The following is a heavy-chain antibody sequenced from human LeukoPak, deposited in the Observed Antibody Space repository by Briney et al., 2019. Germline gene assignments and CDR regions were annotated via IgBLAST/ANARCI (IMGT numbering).Heavy chain of an antibody. V-gene: IGHV4-59*08. Sequence: PSETLSLTCTVSGGSISSYYWSWIRQPPGKGLEWIGYIYYSGSTNYNPSLKSRVTISVDTSKNQFSLKLSSVTAADTAVYYCATSYGSGSYSSWGQGTLATVSS. CDR1: GGSISSYY. J-gene: IGHJ4*02. CDR2: IYYSGST. D-gene: IGHD3-10*01. CDR3: ATSYGSGSYSS.